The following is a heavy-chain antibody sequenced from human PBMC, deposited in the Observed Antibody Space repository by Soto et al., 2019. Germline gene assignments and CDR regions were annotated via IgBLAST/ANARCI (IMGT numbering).Heavy chain of an antibody. Sequence: GGSLRLSCAASGFTFSSYSMNWVRQAPGKGLEWVSSISSSSYIYYADSVKGRFTISRDNAKNSLYLQMNSLRAEDTAVYYCARDRTVVVAYYYYYMDVWGKGTTVTVSS. CDR3: ARDRTVVVAYYYYYMDV. CDR2: ISSSSYI. CDR1: GFTFSSYS. V-gene: IGHV3-21*01. J-gene: IGHJ6*03. D-gene: IGHD2-15*01.